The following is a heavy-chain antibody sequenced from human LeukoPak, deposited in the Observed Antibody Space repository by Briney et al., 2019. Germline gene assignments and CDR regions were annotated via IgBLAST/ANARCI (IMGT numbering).Heavy chain of an antibody. CDR1: GGTFSSYA. D-gene: IGHD3-22*01. J-gene: IGHJ3*02. CDR3: TRLRGNYYDSSGYYGIDAFGI. V-gene: IGHV1-69*05. Sequence: SVKVSCKASGGTFSSYAISLVRQAPGQGLEWMGGIIPIFGTANYAQKFQGRVTITTDESTSTAYMELSSLRSEDTAVYYCTRLRGNYYDSSGYYGIDAFGIWGQGTMVTVSS. CDR2: IIPIFGTA.